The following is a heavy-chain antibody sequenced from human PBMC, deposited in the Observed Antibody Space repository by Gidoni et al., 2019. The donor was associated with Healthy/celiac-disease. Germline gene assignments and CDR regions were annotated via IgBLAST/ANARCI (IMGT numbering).Heavy chain of an antibody. Sequence: QVQLVASGGGVVQPGRSLRISCAASGFTFSSYAIHWVRQAPGKGLEWVAVISYDGSNKYSADSVKGRFTISRDNSKNTLYLQMNSLRAEDTAVYYCARDGYQLLWEVIGYFDYWGQGTLVTVSS. D-gene: IGHD2-2*01. J-gene: IGHJ4*02. V-gene: IGHV3-30-3*01. CDR2: ISYDGSNK. CDR1: GFTFSSYA. CDR3: ARDGYQLLWEVIGYFDY.